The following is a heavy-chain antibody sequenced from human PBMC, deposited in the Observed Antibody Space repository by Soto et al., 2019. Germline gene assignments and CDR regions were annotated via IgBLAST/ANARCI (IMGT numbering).Heavy chain of an antibody. CDR1: GYTFTGYY. V-gene: IGHV1-2*04. CDR2: INPNSGGT. CDR3: ARARRYYYDSSGLDWFDP. Sequence: QVQLVQSGAEVKKPGASVKVSCKASGYTFTGYYMHWVRQAPGQGLEWMGWINPNSGGTNYAQKFQGWDTMTRDTSISTAYMELSRLRSDDTAVYYCARARRYYYDSSGLDWFDPWGQGTLVTVSS. J-gene: IGHJ5*02. D-gene: IGHD3-22*01.